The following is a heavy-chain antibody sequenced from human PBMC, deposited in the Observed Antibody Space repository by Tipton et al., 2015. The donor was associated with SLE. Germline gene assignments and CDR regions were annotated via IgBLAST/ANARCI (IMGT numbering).Heavy chain of an antibody. D-gene: IGHD5-12*01. J-gene: IGHJ4*02. V-gene: IGHV4-31*03. CDR2: MYYSGST. CDR3: ARGRRGYTAYVVPYY. Sequence: TLSLTCTVSGGSISSGGYYWSWIRQHPGKGLEWIGYMYYSGSTYYNPSLKSRVSISVDTSKNQFSLKPSSLTAADTAVYYCARGRRGYTAYVVPYYWGQGTQVTVSS. CDR1: GGSISSGGYY.